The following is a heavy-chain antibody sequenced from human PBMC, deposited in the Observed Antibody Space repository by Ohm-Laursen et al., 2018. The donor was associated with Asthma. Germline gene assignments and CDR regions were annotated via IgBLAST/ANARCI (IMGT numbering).Heavy chain of an antibody. V-gene: IGHV3-64D*08. J-gene: IGHJ4*02. CDR1: GFTFSSYA. D-gene: IGHD6-19*01. CDR3: VKRYSSGWYYFDY. CDR2: ISSNGGST. Sequence: SLRLSCAASGFTFSSYAMHWVRQAPGKGLEYVSAISSNGGSTYYADSVKGRFTISRDNSKNTLYLQMSSLRAEDTAVYYCVKRYSSGWYYFDYWAREPWSPPPQ.